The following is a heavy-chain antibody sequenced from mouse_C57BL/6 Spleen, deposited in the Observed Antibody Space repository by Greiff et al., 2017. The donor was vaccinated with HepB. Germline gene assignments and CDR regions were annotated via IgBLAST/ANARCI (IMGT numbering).Heavy chain of an antibody. CDR2: INPSTGGT. J-gene: IGHJ1*03. D-gene: IGHD1-1*01. Sequence: EVQLQQSGPELVKPGASVKISCKASGYSFTGYYMNWVKQSPEKSLEWIGEINPSTGGTTYNQKFKAKATLTVDKSSSTAYMQLKSLTSEDSAVYYCARGGTTVVGGYWYFDVWGTGTTVTVSS. CDR1: GYSFTGYY. V-gene: IGHV1-42*01. CDR3: ARGGTTVVGGYWYFDV.